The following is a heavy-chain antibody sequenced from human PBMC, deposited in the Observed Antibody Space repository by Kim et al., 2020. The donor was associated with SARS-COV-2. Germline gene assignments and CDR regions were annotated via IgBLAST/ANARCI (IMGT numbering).Heavy chain of an antibody. Sequence: GGSLRLSCGASGFTVNNFAMSWVRQAPGKGLEWVSTDPGGGGRTFYADSVKGRFTISRDNSKNTVFLQMNSVRAEGTAVYYCAKAQPLSSGWYVVEDWGQGTLVTVSS. J-gene: IGHJ4*02. CDR1: GFTVNNFA. CDR2: DPGGGGRT. CDR3: AKAQPLSSGWYVVED. D-gene: IGHD6-19*01. V-gene: IGHV3-23*01.